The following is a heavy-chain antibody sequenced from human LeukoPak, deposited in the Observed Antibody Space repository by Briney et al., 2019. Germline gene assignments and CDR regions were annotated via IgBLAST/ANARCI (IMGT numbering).Heavy chain of an antibody. Sequence: GASVKVSCKASGYTFTGYYMHWVRQAPGQGLEWMGWINPNSGGTNYAQKFQGRVTMTRDTSISTAYMELSRLRSDDTAVYYCARDFHSSGWYKAFVIWGQGTMVTVSS. CDR1: GYTFTGYY. J-gene: IGHJ3*02. D-gene: IGHD6-19*01. CDR3: ARDFHSSGWYKAFVI. CDR2: INPNSGGT. V-gene: IGHV1-2*02.